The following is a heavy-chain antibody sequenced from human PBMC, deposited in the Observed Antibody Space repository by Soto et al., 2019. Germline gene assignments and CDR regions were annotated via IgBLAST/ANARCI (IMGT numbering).Heavy chain of an antibody. CDR3: ARESEDLTSNFDY. CDR1: GFTYTRYS. Sequence: GGSRRLSCAASGFTYTRYSMNWVRQAPGKGLEWVSSISSTTNYIYYGDSMKGRFTISRDNAKNSLYLEMNSLRAEDTAVYYCARESEDLTSNFDYWGQGTLVTVSS. V-gene: IGHV3-21*06. CDR2: ISSTTNYI. J-gene: IGHJ4*02.